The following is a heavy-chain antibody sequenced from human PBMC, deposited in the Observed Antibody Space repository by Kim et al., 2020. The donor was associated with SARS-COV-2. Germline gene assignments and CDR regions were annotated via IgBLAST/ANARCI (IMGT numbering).Heavy chain of an antibody. V-gene: IGHV3-30*18. CDR1: GFSFNNFG. Sequence: GGSLRLSCAASGFSFNNFGMHWVRQAPGKGLEWLAVISYDGSNKYYADSVKGRFTISRDNSKNTLYLQMNSLRAEDTAVYYCAKDKSFFLIRFWDESGGLDVWGQGTTVTVSS. D-gene: IGHD3-3*01. CDR3: AKDKSFFLIRFWDESGGLDV. J-gene: IGHJ6*02. CDR2: ISYDGSNK.